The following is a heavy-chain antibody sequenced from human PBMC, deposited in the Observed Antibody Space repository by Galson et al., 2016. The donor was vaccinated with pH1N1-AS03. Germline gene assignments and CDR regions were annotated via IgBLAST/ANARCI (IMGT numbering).Heavy chain of an antibody. V-gene: IGHV3-7*01. CDR3: ARESTGPEPIVVGTGHYGYYYMGV. D-gene: IGHD2-21*02. J-gene: IGHJ6*03. CDR2: INQDENEK. Sequence: SLRLSCAASGFTFKSYWMSWVRQAPGKGLEWVANINQDENEKYCVDSVKGRFTISRDNAKNSLYLEMNSLRAEDTALYYCARESTGPEPIVVGTGHYGYYYMGVWGKRATATPSS. CDR1: GFTFKSYW.